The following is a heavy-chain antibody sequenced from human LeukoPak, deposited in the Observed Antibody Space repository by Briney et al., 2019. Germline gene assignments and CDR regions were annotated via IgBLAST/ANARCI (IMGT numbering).Heavy chain of an antibody. CDR1: GASISSYY. D-gene: IGHD4-23*01. CDR3: AKGTSTVVTPNYYYYYSMDV. CDR2: IHVSGGT. J-gene: IGHJ6*03. Sequence: PSETLSLICTVSGASISSYYWNWIRQSPGKGLVWIGYIHVSGGTSYDPSLKSRVTISIDTSKNQFSLKLSSVTAADTAVYYCAKGTSTVVTPNYYYYYSMDVWGKGTTVTVSS. V-gene: IGHV4-4*09.